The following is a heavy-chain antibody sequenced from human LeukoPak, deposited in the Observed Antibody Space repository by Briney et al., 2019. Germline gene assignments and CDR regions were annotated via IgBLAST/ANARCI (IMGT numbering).Heavy chain of an antibody. Sequence: GESLRLSCAASGFTFNSYWMSWVRQAPGKGLEWVANIKQDGSEKYYVDSVKGRFTISRDNAKNSLYLQMNSLRAEDTAVYYCARVFMSDPHDYWGQGTLVTVSS. V-gene: IGHV3-7*01. CDR3: ARVFMSDPHDY. CDR1: GFTFNSYW. J-gene: IGHJ4*02. D-gene: IGHD3-10*02. CDR2: IKQDGSEK.